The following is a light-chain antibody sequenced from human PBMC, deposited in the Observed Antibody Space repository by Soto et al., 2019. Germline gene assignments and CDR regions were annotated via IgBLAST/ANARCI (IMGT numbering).Light chain of an antibody. CDR2: EAS. V-gene: IGKV3-11*01. CDR1: QSVSRF. J-gene: IGKJ1*01. CDR3: RQRSSWPWT. Sequence: EIVLTQSPATLSLSPGERATLSCRASQSVSRFLAWYQQKPGQAPRLLIYEASNRATGIPARFSGSGSGTDFALTISSLEPEDFAVYYCRQRSSWPWTFGQGTKVEIK.